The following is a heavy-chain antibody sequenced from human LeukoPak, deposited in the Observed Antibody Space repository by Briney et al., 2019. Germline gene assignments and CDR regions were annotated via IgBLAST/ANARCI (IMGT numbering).Heavy chain of an antibody. CDR2: IYSGGST. Sequence: TGGSLRLSCAASGFTFSTYAMSWVRQAPGKGLEWVSVIYSGGSTYYADSVKGRFTISRDNSKNTLYLQMNSLRAEDTAVYYCARELPYYDSSGYHLWGQGTLVTVSS. V-gene: IGHV3-53*01. J-gene: IGHJ4*02. D-gene: IGHD3-22*01. CDR1: GFTFSTYA. CDR3: ARELPYYDSSGYHL.